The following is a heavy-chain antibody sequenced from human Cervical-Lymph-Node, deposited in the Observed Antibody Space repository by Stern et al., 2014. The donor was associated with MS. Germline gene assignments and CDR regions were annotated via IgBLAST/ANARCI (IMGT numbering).Heavy chain of an antibody. V-gene: IGHV1-2*02. J-gene: IGHJ4*02. Sequence: VQLVESGAEVKKPGASVKVSCKASGYTFTGYYMHWVRQAPAQGLEWMGWINPNSGGTNYAQKFQGRVTMTRDTSISTAYMELSRLRSDDTAVYYCARVPITGDPHFDYWGQGTLVTVSS. D-gene: IGHD7-27*01. CDR1: GYTFTGYY. CDR2: INPNSGGT. CDR3: ARVPITGDPHFDY.